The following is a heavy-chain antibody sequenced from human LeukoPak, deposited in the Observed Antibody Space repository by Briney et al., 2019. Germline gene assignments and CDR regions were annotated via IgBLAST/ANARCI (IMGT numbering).Heavy chain of an antibody. CDR1: GGSISSYY. J-gene: IGHJ4*02. V-gene: IGHV4-4*07. D-gene: IGHD5-24*01. CDR2: IYTSGST. CDR3: ARHRLATTSFDY. Sequence: SETLSLTCTVSGGSISSYYWSWIRQPAGKGLEWIGRIYTSGSTNYNPSLKSRVTISVDTSKNQFSLKLSSVTAADTAVYYCARHRLATTSFDYWGQGTLVTVSS.